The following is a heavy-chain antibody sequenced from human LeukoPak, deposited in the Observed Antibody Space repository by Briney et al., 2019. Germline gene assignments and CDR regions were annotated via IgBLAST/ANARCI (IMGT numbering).Heavy chain of an antibody. V-gene: IGHV3-7*01. Sequence: GGSLRLSCAAPGFTFSSYWMSWVRQAPGKGQEWVAKIKQDGSEKSYVYSVKGRFTISRDNAQNSLYLQMNSLRAEDTAVYYCARRIAGTDKYFDYWGQGTLVTVSS. CDR2: IKQDGSEK. D-gene: IGHD6-13*01. CDR3: ARRIAGTDKYFDY. J-gene: IGHJ4*02. CDR1: GFTFSSYW.